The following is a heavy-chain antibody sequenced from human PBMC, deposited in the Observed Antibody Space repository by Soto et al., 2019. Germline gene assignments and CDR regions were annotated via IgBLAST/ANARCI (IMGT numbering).Heavy chain of an antibody. CDR3: ARDPLYCSSTSCYLYYYYYMDV. J-gene: IGHJ6*03. D-gene: IGHD2-2*01. CDR1: GFTFSDYY. CDR2: ISSGGSTI. Sequence: QVQLVESGGGLVKPGGSLRLSCAASGFTFSDYYMSWIRQAPGKGLEWVSYISSGGSTIYYADSVKGRFTISRDNAKNSLYLQMNSLRAEDTAVYYCARDPLYCSSTSCYLYYYYYMDVWGKGTTVTVSS. V-gene: IGHV3-11*01.